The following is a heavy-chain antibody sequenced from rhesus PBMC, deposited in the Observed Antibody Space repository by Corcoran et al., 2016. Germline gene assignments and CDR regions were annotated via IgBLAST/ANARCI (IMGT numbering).Heavy chain of an antibody. CDR1: GLTFSSTR. Sequence: EVQLVESGGGLVQPGGSLRLSCAASGLTFSSTRMNWIRQAPGKRLEWVADIKDDGREKYYVDSVKGRFTISRDNAKNSLYLQMNSLRAEDTAVYYCVGSFEYFEFWGQGALVTVSS. CDR3: VGSFEYFEF. V-gene: IGHV3S35*01. CDR2: IKDDGREK. J-gene: IGHJ1*01.